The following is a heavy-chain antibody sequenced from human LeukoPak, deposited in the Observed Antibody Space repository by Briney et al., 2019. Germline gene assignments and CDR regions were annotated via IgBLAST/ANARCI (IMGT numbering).Heavy chain of an antibody. CDR1: GDSISSGSYY. CDR3: ARGEYGLFDY. CDR2: IFTSGST. Sequence: SQTLSLTCTVSGDSISSGSYYWSWIRQPAGKGLEWIGRIFTSGSTNYNPSLKSRVTIFIDTSKNQFSLKLNSVTAADTAVYYCARGEYGLFDYWGQGTLVTVSS. V-gene: IGHV4-61*02. D-gene: IGHD2/OR15-2a*01. J-gene: IGHJ4*02.